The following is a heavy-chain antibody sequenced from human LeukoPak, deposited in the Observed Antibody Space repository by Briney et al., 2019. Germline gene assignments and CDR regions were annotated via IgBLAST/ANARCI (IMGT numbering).Heavy chain of an antibody. Sequence: SQTLSLTCTVSGGSFSSGGYYWSWIRQHPGKGLEWIGYIFYSGTTYYNPSLKSRVIISVDASKNQFSLRLSSATAADTAVYYCARDLGGLGKIDQWGQGTLVTVSS. J-gene: IGHJ4*02. V-gene: IGHV4-31*03. CDR3: ARDLGGLGKIDQ. D-gene: IGHD7-27*01. CDR2: IFYSGTT. CDR1: GGSFSSGGYY.